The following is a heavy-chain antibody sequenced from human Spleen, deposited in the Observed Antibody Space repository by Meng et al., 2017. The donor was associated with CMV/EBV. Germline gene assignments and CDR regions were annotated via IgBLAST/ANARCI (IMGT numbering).Heavy chain of an antibody. J-gene: IGHJ6*02. CDR2: ISKDGSNK. V-gene: IGHV3-30*03. D-gene: IGHD1-26*01. CDR3: AREPGVGAIFSYLNYYGMDV. Sequence: GESLKISCAASGFTFSTYTMHWVRQAPGKGLEWVAVISKDGSNKYYADSVKGRFTIFRDNSKNTLNLQMNSLRGEDTAVYYCAREPGVGAIFSYLNYYGMDVWGQGTTVTVSS. CDR1: GFTFSTYT.